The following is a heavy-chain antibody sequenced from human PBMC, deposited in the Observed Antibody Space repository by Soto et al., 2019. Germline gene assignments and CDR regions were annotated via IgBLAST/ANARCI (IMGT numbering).Heavy chain of an antibody. CDR1: GGSISSYY. J-gene: IGHJ4*02. D-gene: IGHD5-18*01. V-gene: IGHV4-59*08. CDR3: ARHRYSYGSYYFDY. Sequence: SETLSLTCTVSGGSISSYYWSWIRQPPGKGLEWIGYIYYSGSINYNPSLKSRVTISVDTSKDQFSLKLSSVTAADTAVYYCARHRYSYGSYYFDYWGQGTLVTVSS. CDR2: IYYSGSI.